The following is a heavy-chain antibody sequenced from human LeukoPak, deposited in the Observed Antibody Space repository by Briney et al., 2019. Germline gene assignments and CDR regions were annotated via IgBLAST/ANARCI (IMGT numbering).Heavy chain of an antibody. CDR2: ISAYNGNT. Sequence: ASVKVSCKASGYTFTSYGISWVRQAPGHGLEWMGWISAYNGNTNYAQKLQGRVTMTTDTSTSTACMELRSLRSDDTAVYYCARSGGSSGFDPWGQGTLVTVSS. V-gene: IGHV1-18*01. D-gene: IGHD2-15*01. CDR3: ARSGGSSGFDP. J-gene: IGHJ5*02. CDR1: GYTFTSYG.